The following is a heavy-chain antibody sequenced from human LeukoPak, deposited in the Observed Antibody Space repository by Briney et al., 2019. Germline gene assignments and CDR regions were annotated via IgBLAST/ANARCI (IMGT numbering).Heavy chain of an antibody. CDR3: ARVPYSGYDSYYYYMDV. J-gene: IGHJ6*03. V-gene: IGHV4-34*01. Sequence: RSSETLSLTCAVYGGSFSGYYWSWIRQPPGKGLEWIGEINHSGSTNYNPSLKSRVTISVDTSKNQFSLKLSSVTAADTAVYYCARVPYSGYDSYYYYMDVWAKGPRSPSP. CDR1: GGSFSGYY. CDR2: INHSGST. D-gene: IGHD5-12*01.